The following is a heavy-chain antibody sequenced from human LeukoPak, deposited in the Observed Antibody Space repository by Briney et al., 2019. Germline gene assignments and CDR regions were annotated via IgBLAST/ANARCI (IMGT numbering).Heavy chain of an antibody. Sequence: QPGGSLRLSCAASGFTFSRYWMSWVRRAPGKGLEWVANINQDGSEKYYVDSVKGRFTISRDNSKNTLYLQMNSLRAEDTAVYYCARDRLYSSSIWKGYYGMDVWGQGTTVTVSS. D-gene: IGHD6-13*01. CDR1: GFTFSRYW. J-gene: IGHJ6*02. CDR3: ARDRLYSSSIWKGYYGMDV. CDR2: INQDGSEK. V-gene: IGHV3-7*03.